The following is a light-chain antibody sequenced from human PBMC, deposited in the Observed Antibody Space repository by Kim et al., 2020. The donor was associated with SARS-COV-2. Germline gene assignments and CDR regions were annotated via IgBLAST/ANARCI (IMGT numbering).Light chain of an antibody. Sequence: ENVLTQSPGTLSLSPGERATLSCRASQTVRDKYLAWYQHKPGQAPRLLIYEASNRASDIPDRFSGRGSGTDFTLIINRLEPKDFAVYFCQQYGSSPTFGQGTKVDIK. V-gene: IGKV3-20*01. CDR3: QQYGSSPT. CDR1: QTVRDKY. CDR2: EAS. J-gene: IGKJ1*01.